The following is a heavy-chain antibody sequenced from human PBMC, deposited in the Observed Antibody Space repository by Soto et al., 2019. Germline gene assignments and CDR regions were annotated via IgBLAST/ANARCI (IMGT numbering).Heavy chain of an antibody. J-gene: IGHJ3*02. Sequence: GGSLRLSCAASGFTFSSYWMSWVRQAPGKGLEWVANIKQDGSEKYYVDSVKGRFTISRDNAKNSLYLQMNSLRAEDTAVYYYARDGTGDAFDIWGQGTMVTVSS. CDR1: GFTFSSYW. CDR3: ARDGTGDAFDI. CDR2: IKQDGSEK. D-gene: IGHD3-9*01. V-gene: IGHV3-7*01.